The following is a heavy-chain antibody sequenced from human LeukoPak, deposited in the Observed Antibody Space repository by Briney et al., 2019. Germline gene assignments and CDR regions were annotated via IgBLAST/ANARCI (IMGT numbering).Heavy chain of an antibody. Sequence: VASVKVSCTASGYTFTSYGISWVRQAPGQGLEWMGWISAYNGNTNYAQKLQGRVTMTRDTSTSTVYMELSSLRSEDTAVYYCARDGGGGYSYGLYYYYGMDVWGQGTTVTVSS. D-gene: IGHD5-18*01. CDR1: GYTFTSYG. CDR2: ISAYNGNT. J-gene: IGHJ6*02. V-gene: IGHV1-18*01. CDR3: ARDGGGGYSYGLYYYYGMDV.